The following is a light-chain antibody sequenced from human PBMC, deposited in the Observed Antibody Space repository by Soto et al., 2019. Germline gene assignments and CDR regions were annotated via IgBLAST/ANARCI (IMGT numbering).Light chain of an antibody. CDR3: QQYNSYPWT. CDR1: QSISRR. Sequence: GDRVTITCRASQSISRRLAWYQQKPGKAPKLLIYDASSLESGVPAGFGGSGSGTQFTLTISSLQPDDFATYYCQQYNSYPWTFGQGTKVDIK. CDR2: DAS. J-gene: IGKJ1*01. V-gene: IGKV1-5*01.